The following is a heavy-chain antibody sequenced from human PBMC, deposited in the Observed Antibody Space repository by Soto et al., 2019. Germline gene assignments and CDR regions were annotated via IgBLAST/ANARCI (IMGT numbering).Heavy chain of an antibody. V-gene: IGHV1-18*04. J-gene: IGHJ4*02. CDR2: ISAYNGNT. Sequence: QVQLVQSGAEMKKPGASVKVSCKASGYTFTTYGISWVRQATGQGLEWMGWISAYNGNTHYAQKLQGRVTMTTDTSTSTAYVELRSLRSDDTAVYYCAREHFPSTYDSFEYWGQGTLVTVSS. CDR1: GYTFTTYG. D-gene: IGHD3-3*02. CDR3: AREHFPSTYDSFEY.